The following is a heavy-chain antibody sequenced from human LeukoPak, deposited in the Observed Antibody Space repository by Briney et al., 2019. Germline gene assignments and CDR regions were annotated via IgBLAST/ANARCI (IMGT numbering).Heavy chain of an antibody. CDR1: GGSFSGYY. Sequence: SETLSLTCAVYGGSFSGYYSSWVRQPPGKGLAWIGEINHSGSTNYNPSLKNRVTISVDTSKNQFSLKLSSVTAADTAVYYCARGPPPYYDFWSGYYTNFDYWGQGTLVTVSS. D-gene: IGHD3-3*01. CDR2: INHSGST. CDR3: ARGPPPYYDFWSGYYTNFDY. J-gene: IGHJ4*02. V-gene: IGHV4-34*01.